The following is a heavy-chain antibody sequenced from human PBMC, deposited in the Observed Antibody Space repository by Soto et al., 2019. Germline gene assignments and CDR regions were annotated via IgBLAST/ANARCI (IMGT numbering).Heavy chain of an antibody. CDR1: GFTFSSYG. J-gene: IGHJ6*01. D-gene: IGHD4-17*01. V-gene: IGHV3-30*18. Sequence: QVQLVESGGGVVQPGRSLRLSCAASGFTFSSYGMHWVRQAPGKGLEWVAVISYDGSNKYYADSVKGRFTISRDNSKNTLYLQMNSLRAEDTAVYYCAKDQIPLRCRYGMDVW. CDR2: ISYDGSNK. CDR3: AKDQIPLRCRYGMDV.